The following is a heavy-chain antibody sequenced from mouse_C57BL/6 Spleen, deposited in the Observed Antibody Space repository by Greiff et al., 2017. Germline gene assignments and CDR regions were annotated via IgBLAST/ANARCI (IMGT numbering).Heavy chain of an antibody. CDR3: ARGDYDYCYFDY. J-gene: IGHJ2*01. CDR2: ISYDGSN. D-gene: IGHD2-4*01. V-gene: IGHV3-6*01. Sequence: EVQLQESGPGLVKPSQSLSLTCSVTGYSITSGYYWNWIRQFPGNKLEWMGYISYDGSNNYNPSLKNRISITRDTSKNQFFLKLNSVTTEDTATXYCARGDYDYCYFDYWGQGTTLTVSS. CDR1: GYSITSGYY.